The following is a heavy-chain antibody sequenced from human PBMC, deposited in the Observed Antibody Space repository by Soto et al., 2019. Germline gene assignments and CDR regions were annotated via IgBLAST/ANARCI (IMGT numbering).Heavy chain of an antibody. CDR2: TYYRSKWYN. D-gene: IGHD2-2*01. CDR1: GDSVSSNSAA. Sequence: SQTLSLTCAISGDSVSSNSAAWNWIRQPPSRGLEWLGRTYYRSKWYNDYAVSVKSRITINPDTSKNQFSLQLNSVTPEDTAVYYCARDGGYCSSTSCSYYYYGMDVWGQGTTVTVSS. J-gene: IGHJ6*02. V-gene: IGHV6-1*01. CDR3: ARDGGYCSSTSCSYYYYGMDV.